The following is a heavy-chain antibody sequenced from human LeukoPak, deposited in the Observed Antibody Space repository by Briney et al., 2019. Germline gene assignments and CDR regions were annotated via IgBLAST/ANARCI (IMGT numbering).Heavy chain of an antibody. CDR2: IHNSGTT. CDR3: ARVRGIVGAHNWFDP. D-gene: IGHD1-26*01. V-gene: IGHV4-34*01. CDR1: GGPFSGYF. Sequence: SETLSLTCAVSGGPFSGYFWSWIRQSSGKGLEWIGEIHNSGTTNYNPSLNSRVTISEDTSKNQFSLKLSSVTAADTAVYYCARVRGIVGAHNWFDPWGQGTLVTVSS. J-gene: IGHJ5*02.